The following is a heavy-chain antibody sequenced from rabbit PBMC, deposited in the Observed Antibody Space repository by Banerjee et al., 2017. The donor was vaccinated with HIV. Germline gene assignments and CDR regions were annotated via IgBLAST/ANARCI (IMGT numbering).Heavy chain of an antibody. Sequence: QSLEESGGGLVQPEGSLTLTCKASGFDFSSIYYMCWVRQAPGKGLEWIGCISAGSSGTTYYASWAKGRFTISRTSSTTVTLQMTSLTAADTATYFCARGVAGYAGYGYVYFNLWGPGTLVTVS. V-gene: IGHV1S40*01. CDR3: ARGVAGYAGYGYVYFNL. J-gene: IGHJ4*01. CDR1: GFDFSSIYY. CDR2: ISAGSSGTT. D-gene: IGHD4-2*01.